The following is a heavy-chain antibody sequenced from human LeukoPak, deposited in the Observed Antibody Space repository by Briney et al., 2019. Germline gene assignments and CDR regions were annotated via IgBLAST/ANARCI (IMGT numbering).Heavy chain of an antibody. V-gene: IGHV3-30*18. CDR3: AKGRSYSSSSEEDY. CDR1: GFTFSSYG. Sequence: GGSLRLSWAASGFTFSSYGMHWVRQAPVKGLEWVAVISYDGSNKYYADSVKGRFTISRDNSKNTLYLQMNSLRAEDTAVYYCAKGRSYSSSSEEDYWGQGTLVTVSS. J-gene: IGHJ4*02. CDR2: ISYDGSNK. D-gene: IGHD6-6*01.